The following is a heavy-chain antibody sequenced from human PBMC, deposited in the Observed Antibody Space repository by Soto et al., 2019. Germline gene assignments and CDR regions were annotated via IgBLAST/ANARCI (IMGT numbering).Heavy chain of an antibody. V-gene: IGHV1-58*01. CDR3: AAGTVEQWELPLHGNY. D-gene: IGHD1-26*01. CDR2: IVVGSGNT. CDR1: GFTFTSSA. Sequence: SVKVSCKASGFTFTSSAVQWVRQARGQRLEWIGWIVVGSGNTNYAQKFQERVTITRDMSTSTAYMELSSLRSEDTAVYYCAAGTVEQWELPLHGNYWGQGTQVTVSS. J-gene: IGHJ4*02.